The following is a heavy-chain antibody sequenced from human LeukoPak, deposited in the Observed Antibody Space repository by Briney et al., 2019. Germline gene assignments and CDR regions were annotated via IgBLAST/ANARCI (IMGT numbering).Heavy chain of an antibody. D-gene: IGHD6-19*01. CDR2: ISSKGSF. Sequence: PGGSLRLSCAAPGFTFSSYSINSVPQATGKGLELVSSISSKGSFYADSVKGRFTISRDNAKKSLYLQMNSVRAEDTAVYYCARDRTYSSGWFDAFDIWGQGTMVTVSS. V-gene: IGHV3-21*01. CDR1: GFTFSSYS. CDR3: ARDRTYSSGWFDAFDI. J-gene: IGHJ3*02.